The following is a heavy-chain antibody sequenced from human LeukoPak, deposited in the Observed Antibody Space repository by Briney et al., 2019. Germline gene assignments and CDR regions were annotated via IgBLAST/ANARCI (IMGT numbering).Heavy chain of an antibody. CDR3: ARDLSSGSYSAFDI. CDR2: ISSIGSTI. V-gene: IGHV3-48*03. CDR1: GFTFSSYE. Sequence: GGSLRLSCAASGFTFSSYEMNWVRQAPGKGLEWVSYISSIGSTIYYADSVKGRFTISRDNAKNSLYLQMNSMRAEDTAVYYCARDLSSGSYSAFDIWGQGTMVTVSS. D-gene: IGHD1-26*01. J-gene: IGHJ3*02.